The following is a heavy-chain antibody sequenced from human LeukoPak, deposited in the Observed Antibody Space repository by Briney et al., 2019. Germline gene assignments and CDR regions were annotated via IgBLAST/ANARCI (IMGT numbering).Heavy chain of an antibody. CDR2: IYHSGST. CDR3: AREILDGYNRSWRHAFDI. J-gene: IGHJ3*02. V-gene: IGHV4-38-2*02. Sequence: PSETLSLTCTVSGYSISSGYYWGWIRQPPGKGLEWIGSIYHSGSTYYNPSLKSRVTISVDTSKNQFSLKLSSVTAADTAVYYCAREILDGYNRSWRHAFDIWGQGTMVTVSS. D-gene: IGHD5-24*01. CDR1: GYSISSGYY.